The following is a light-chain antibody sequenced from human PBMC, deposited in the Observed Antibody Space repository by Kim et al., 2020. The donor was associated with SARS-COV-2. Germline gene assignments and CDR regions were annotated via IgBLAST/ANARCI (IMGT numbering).Light chain of an antibody. CDR2: SNN. J-gene: IGLJ3*02. Sequence: SVLTQPPSASGTPGPRVTLSCSGSSSNIGSNTVNWYQQLPGTAHKLLIYSNNQRPSGVPDRFSGSKSGTSASLAISGLQSEDEADYYCAAWDDSLNGPVFGGGTQLTV. V-gene: IGLV1-44*01. CDR3: AAWDDSLNGPV. CDR1: SSNIGSNT.